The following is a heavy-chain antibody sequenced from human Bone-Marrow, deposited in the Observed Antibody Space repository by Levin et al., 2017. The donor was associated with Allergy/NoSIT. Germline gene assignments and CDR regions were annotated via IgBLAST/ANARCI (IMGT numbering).Heavy chain of an antibody. Sequence: ASVKVSCKASGYTFTSYDINWVRQATGQGLEWMGWMNPNSGNTGYAQKFQGRVTMTRNTSISTAYMELSSLRSEDTAVYYCARGLGSNPYCSGGSCYFNWFDPWGQGTLVTVSS. CDR2: MNPNSGNT. D-gene: IGHD2-15*01. V-gene: IGHV1-8*01. CDR1: GYTFTSYD. J-gene: IGHJ5*02. CDR3: ARGLGSNPYCSGGSCYFNWFDP.